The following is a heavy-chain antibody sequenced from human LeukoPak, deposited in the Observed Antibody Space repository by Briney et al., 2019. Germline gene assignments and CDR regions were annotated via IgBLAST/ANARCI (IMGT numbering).Heavy chain of an antibody. V-gene: IGHV3-7*01. CDR1: GFTFSSYW. D-gene: IGHD5-24*01. CDR3: AREKDGFPDYYYYYMDV. J-gene: IGHJ6*03. Sequence: PGGSLRLSCAASGFTFSSYWMSWVRQAPGKGLEWVANIKQDGSEKYYVDSVKGRFTISRDNAKNSLYLQMNSLRAEDTAVYYCAREKDGFPDYYYYYMDVWGKGTTVTVS. CDR2: IKQDGSEK.